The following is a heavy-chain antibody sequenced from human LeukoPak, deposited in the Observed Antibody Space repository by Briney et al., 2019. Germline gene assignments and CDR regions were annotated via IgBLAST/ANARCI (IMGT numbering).Heavy chain of an antibody. J-gene: IGHJ3*02. Sequence: GGSLRLSCAASGFTFSSYNMNWVRQAPGKGLEWVSSISSSSSYIYYADSVKGRFTISRDNAKNSLYLQMNSLRAEDTAVYYCARAPDGEDAFDIWGQGTMVTVSS. CDR1: GFTFSSYN. CDR3: ARAPDGEDAFDI. CDR2: ISSSSSYI. V-gene: IGHV3-21*01.